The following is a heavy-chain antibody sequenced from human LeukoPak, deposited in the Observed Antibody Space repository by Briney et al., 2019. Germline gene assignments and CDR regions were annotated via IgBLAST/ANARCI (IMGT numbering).Heavy chain of an antibody. Sequence: SETLSLTCAVYGGSFSGYYWSWIRQPPGKGLEWIGEINHSGSTNYNPSLKSRVTISVDTSKNQFSLKLSSVTAADTAVYYCARNGNPSEQWLVNYYYYYYMDVWGKGTTVTISS. D-gene: IGHD6-19*01. CDR3: ARNGNPSEQWLVNYYYYYYMDV. CDR2: INHSGST. J-gene: IGHJ6*03. CDR1: GGSFSGYY. V-gene: IGHV4-34*01.